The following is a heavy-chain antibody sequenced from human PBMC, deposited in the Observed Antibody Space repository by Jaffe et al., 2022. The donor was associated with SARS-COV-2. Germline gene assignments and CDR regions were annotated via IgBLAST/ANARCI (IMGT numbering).Heavy chain of an antibody. CDR2: IKSKTDGGTT. CDR1: GFTFSNAW. D-gene: IGHD3-10*01. CDR3: TTDRRRGSGYGSGTPEDRIGMDV. V-gene: IGHV3-15*01. J-gene: IGHJ6*02. Sequence: EVQLVESGGGLVKPGGSLRLSCAASGFTFSNAWMSWVRQAPGKGLEWVGRIKSKTDGGTTDYAAPVKGRFTISRDDSKNTLYLQMNSLKTEDTAVYYCTTDRRRGSGYGSGTPEDRIGMDVWGQGTTVTVSS.